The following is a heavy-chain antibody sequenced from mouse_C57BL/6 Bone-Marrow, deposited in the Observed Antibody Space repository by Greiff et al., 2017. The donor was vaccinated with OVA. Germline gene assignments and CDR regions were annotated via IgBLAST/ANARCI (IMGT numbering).Heavy chain of an antibody. V-gene: IGHV1-55*01. J-gene: IGHJ2*01. D-gene: IGHD1-1*01. CDR3: ARSDYYGSSYYFDY. CDR2: IYPGSGST. CDR1: GYTFTSYW. Sequence: QVQLQQPGAELVKPGASVKMSCKASGYTFTSYWITWVKQRPGQGLEWIGDIYPGSGSTNYNEKFKSKATLTADKSSSTAYMQFSSLTSEDSAIYYCARSDYYGSSYYFDYWGQGTTLTVSS.